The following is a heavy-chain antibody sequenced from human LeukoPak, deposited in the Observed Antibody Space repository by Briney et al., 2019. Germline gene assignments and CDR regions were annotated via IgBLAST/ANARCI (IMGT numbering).Heavy chain of an antibody. V-gene: IGHV3-23*01. J-gene: IGHJ6*01. CDR3: AKMKGHPLPKYYMDV. CDR1: GFTFSGFA. D-gene: IGHD1-26*01. CDR2: ISGSGDNT. Sequence: GGSLTLSCAASGFTFSGFAVSWVRRTPGEGLEWVSGISGSGDNTLYAYSVTGRFTISRDNSKNTLYLEMNSLTAEDTAIYYYAKMKGHPLPKYYMDVWGQGTTVTVSS.